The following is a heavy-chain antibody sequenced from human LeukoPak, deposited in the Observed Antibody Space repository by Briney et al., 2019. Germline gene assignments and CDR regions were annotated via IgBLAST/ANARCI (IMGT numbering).Heavy chain of an antibody. CDR2: INPNSGGT. CDR3: ARGYSPSIRTTGNDY. Sequence: GASVKVSCKASGYTFTGYYMHWVRQAPGQGLEWMGWINPNSGGTNYAQKFQGRVTMTRDTSINTAYMELHSLRSEDTAVYYCARGYSPSIRTTGNDYWGQGTLVTVSS. CDR1: GYTFTGYY. V-gene: IGHV1-2*02. J-gene: IGHJ4*02. D-gene: IGHD1-1*01.